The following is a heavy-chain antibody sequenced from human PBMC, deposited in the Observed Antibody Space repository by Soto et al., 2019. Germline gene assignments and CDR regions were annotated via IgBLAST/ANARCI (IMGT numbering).Heavy chain of an antibody. CDR3: ARDQAYYFNGMDV. V-gene: IGHV1-18*01. CDR2: ISTYNGIT. Sequence: ASVKVSCNASGYTFTRYGISWVRQAPGQGLEWMGWISTYNGITNYPQKLQGRVTMTTDTSTSTAYMELRSLRSDDTAVYYCARDQAYYFNGMDVWGHGTTVTV. CDR1: GYTFTRYG. D-gene: IGHD3-3*01. J-gene: IGHJ6*02.